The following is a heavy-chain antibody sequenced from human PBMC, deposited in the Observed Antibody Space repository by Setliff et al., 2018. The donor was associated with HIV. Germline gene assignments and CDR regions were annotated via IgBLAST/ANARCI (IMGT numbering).Heavy chain of an antibody. Sequence: SENLSLTCTVSGGSFISSSYYWGWIRQPPGKGLEWIGSISYSGSTYYNPSLKSRLTISVDTSKNQFSLKLSSVTAADTAVYYCARANSWYLNAFDVWGQGTMVTVSS. CDR1: GGSFISSSYY. V-gene: IGHV4-39*01. CDR3: ARANSWYLNAFDV. D-gene: IGHD2-8*02. CDR2: ISYSGST. J-gene: IGHJ3*01.